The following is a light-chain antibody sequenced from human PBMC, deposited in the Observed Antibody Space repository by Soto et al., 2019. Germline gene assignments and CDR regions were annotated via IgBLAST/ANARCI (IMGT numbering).Light chain of an antibody. V-gene: IGKV1-39*01. CDR1: QSISSY. Sequence: DIQMTQSPSSLSASVGDRVTITCRASQSISSYLNWYQQKPGKAPKLLIYAASSLQSGVPSRFSGSGSGTDFTLTISSLQPEDFATYYCQQSYSTQITSGHGTRLEIK. CDR3: QQSYSTQIT. CDR2: AAS. J-gene: IGKJ5*01.